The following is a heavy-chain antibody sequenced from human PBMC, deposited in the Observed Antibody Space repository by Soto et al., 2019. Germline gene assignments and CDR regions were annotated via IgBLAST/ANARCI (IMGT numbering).Heavy chain of an antibody. CDR2: IIPILGIA. CDR3: ARAGEDIVVVPAATKTEYNWFDP. D-gene: IGHD2-2*01. Sequence: SVKVSCKASGGTFSSYTISWVRQAPGQGLEWMGRIIPILGIANYAQKFQGRVTITADKSTSTAYMELSSLRSEDTAVYYCARAGEDIVVVPAATKTEYNWFDPWGQGTLVTVSS. CDR1: GGTFSSYT. J-gene: IGHJ5*02. V-gene: IGHV1-69*02.